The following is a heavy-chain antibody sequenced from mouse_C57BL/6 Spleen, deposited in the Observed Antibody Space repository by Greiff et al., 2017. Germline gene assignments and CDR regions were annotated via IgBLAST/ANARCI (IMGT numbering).Heavy chain of an antibody. CDR3: ARSSRDSYWYFDV. D-gene: IGHD1-1*01. Sequence: EVQVVESGGGLVKPGGSLKLSCAASGFTFSDYGMHWVRQAPEKGLEWVAYISSGSSTIYYADTVKGRFTISSDTAKNTLFLQMTSLSSEDTAMYYCARSSRDSYWYFDVWGTGTTVTVSS. CDR1: GFTFSDYG. CDR2: ISSGSSTI. J-gene: IGHJ1*03. V-gene: IGHV5-17*01.